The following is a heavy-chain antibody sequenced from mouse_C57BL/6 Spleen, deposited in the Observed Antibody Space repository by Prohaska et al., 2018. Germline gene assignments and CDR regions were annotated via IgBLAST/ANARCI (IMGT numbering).Heavy chain of an antibody. Sequence: GSTNYNEKFKSKATLTVDTSSSTAYMQLSSLTSEDSAVYYCAIDYYGSSYYFDYWGQGTTLTVSS. V-gene: IGHV1-55*01. D-gene: IGHD1-1*01. CDR2: GST. CDR3: AIDYYGSSYYFDY. J-gene: IGHJ2*01.